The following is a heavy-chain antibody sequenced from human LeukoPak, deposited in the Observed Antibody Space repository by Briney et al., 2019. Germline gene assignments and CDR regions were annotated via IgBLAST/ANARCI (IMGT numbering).Heavy chain of an antibody. D-gene: IGHD6-13*01. CDR2: IRSKANSYAT. CDR1: GFTFSGSA. J-gene: IGHJ4*02. CDR3: TTQQQLAESSDY. V-gene: IGHV3-73*01. Sequence: GGSLRLSCAASGFTFSGSAMHWVRQASGKGLEWVGRIRSKANSYATAYAASVKGRFTISRDDSKNTAYLQMNSLKTEDTAVYYCTTQQQLAESSDYWGQGTLVTVSS.